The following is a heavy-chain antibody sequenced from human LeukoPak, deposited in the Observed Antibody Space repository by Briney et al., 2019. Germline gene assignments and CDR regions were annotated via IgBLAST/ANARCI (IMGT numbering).Heavy chain of an antibody. CDR1: GGSFSGYY. Sequence: SETLSLTCAVYGGSFSGYYWSWIRQPPGKGLEWIGRVSHTGSTDYNPFLRSRVIVSVDTSKDQFSLKLSSVTAADTAVYYCAKSWYKVPDAFDIWGQGTMVTVSS. J-gene: IGHJ3*02. CDR2: VSHTGST. D-gene: IGHD6-13*01. CDR3: AKSWYKVPDAFDI. V-gene: IGHV4-34*01.